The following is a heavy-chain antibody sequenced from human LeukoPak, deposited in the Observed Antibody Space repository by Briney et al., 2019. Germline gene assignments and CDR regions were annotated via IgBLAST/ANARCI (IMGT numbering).Heavy chain of an antibody. J-gene: IGHJ5*01. V-gene: IGHV3-43D*04. CDR2: ISWDGGST. CDR1: GFTFDDYA. Sequence: GGSLRLSCAASGFTFDDYAMHWVRQAPGKGLEWVSLISWDGGSTYYADSVKGRFTISRDNSKNSLYLQMNSLRAEDTALYYCAKDNLPYDFWSRYYSWGHGTLVSVSS. D-gene: IGHD3-3*01. CDR3: AKDNLPYDFWSRYYS.